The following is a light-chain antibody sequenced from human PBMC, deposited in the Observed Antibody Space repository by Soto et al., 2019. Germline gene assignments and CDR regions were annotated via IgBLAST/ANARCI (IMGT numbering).Light chain of an antibody. CDR1: QGINNW. CDR2: ATS. Sequence: DMQMTQSPSSVSASIGDRVTITCRASQGINNWLAWYQQTPGKAPNLLIYATSTLQSGVPSRFSGSGSGTEFTLTISSLQPEDFAADYCQQANSFPHTVGGGTKVEIK. CDR3: QQANSFPHT. J-gene: IGKJ4*01. V-gene: IGKV1-12*01.